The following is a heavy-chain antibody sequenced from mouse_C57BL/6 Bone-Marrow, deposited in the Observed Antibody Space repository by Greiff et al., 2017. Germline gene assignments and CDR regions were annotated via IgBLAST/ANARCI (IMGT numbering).Heavy chain of an antibody. Sequence: EVQVVESGPGLVKPSQSLSLTCSVTGYSITSGYYWNWIRQFPGNKLEWMGYISYDGSNNYNPSLKNRISITRDTSKNQFFLKLNSVTTEDTATYYCASRRGFAYWGQGTLVTVSA. CDR1: GYSITSGYY. J-gene: IGHJ3*01. CDR2: ISYDGSN. V-gene: IGHV3-6*01. CDR3: ASRRGFAY.